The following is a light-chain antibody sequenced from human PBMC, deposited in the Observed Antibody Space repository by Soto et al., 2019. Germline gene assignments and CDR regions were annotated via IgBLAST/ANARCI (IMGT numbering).Light chain of an antibody. V-gene: IGLV2-14*01. Sequence: QSALTQPASVSGSPGQSITISCTGTSSDVGGYNYVSWYQQHPEKAPKLMIYDVSNRPSGVSNRFSGSKSGNTASLTISGLQAEDEADYYCSSYTSSSTPVVFGGGTKLTVL. CDR3: SSYTSSSTPVV. CDR2: DVS. J-gene: IGLJ2*01. CDR1: SSDVGGYNY.